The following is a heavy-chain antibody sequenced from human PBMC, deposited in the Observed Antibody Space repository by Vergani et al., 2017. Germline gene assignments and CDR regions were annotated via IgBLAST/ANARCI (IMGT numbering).Heavy chain of an antibody. V-gene: IGHV1-24*01. CDR3: EIVTDYYDSSCYFLDY. CDR1: GYSPSDLT. CDR2: FHPEHGEV. D-gene: IGHD3-22*01. Sequence: QVQLVQSGSEVRKPGASVKVSCQVSGYSPSDLTIHWVRQAPGKGLEWVRGFHPEHGEVTFAHHIQGRVTMTEDRYTDTAYIELSSLRPEDTALYYCEIVTDYYDSSCYFLDYWGQGTLVTVCS. J-gene: IGHJ4*02.